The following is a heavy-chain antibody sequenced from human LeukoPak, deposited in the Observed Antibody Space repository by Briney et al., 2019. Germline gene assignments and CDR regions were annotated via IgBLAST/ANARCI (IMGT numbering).Heavy chain of an antibody. CDR3: ARVISPTDCHNLRCYFCDN. V-gene: IGHV3-48*03. CDR1: GFTLSSYE. Sequence: AGGSLRLSCAASGFTLSSYEMNWVRQAPGKGLEWVSYISSGSTDIQYADSVKGRFTISRDNAKNSLYLQMNSLRAEDAAVYYCARVISPTDCHNLRCYFCDNWGQGTLVTVSS. CDR2: ISSGSTDI. J-gene: IGHJ4*02. D-gene: IGHD2-21*01.